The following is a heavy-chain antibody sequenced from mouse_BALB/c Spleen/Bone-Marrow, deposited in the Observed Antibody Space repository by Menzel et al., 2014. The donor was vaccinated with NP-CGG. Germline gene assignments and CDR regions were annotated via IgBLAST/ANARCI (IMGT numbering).Heavy chain of an antibody. V-gene: IGHV1S29*02. CDR2: IYPYNGGT. J-gene: IGHJ1*01. CDR3: ARGGAYWYFDV. CDR1: GYTFTDYN. Sequence: VQLQQSGPVLVKPGASVKISCKASGYTFTDYNMHWVKQSHGKSLEWIGYIYPYNGGTGYNQKFKNKATLTVDNSSSTAYMEFRGLTSEDSAVYYGARGGAYWYFDVWGAGTTVTVSS.